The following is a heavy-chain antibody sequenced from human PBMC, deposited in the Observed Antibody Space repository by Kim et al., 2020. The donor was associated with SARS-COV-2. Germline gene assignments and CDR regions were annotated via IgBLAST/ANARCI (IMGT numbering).Heavy chain of an antibody. CDR1: GGSISSSSYY. V-gene: IGHV4-39*07. CDR2: IYNSETT. CDR3: ARDYDILTAKTPSFDY. Sequence: SETLSLTCTVSGGSISSSSYYWGWIRQPPGKGLEWIGSIYNSETTYYNTSLKSRVTISVDTSKNQFSLKLTSVTAADTAVYYCARDYDILTAKTPSFDYWGQGILVTVSS. J-gene: IGHJ4*02. D-gene: IGHD3-9*01.